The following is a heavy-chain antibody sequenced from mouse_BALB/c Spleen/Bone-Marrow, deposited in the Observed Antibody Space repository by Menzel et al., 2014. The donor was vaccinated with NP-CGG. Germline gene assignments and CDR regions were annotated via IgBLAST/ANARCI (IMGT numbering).Heavy chain of an antibody. CDR1: GFTFSSYG. D-gene: IGHD2-4*01. V-gene: IGHV5-6*01. CDR2: ISSGGSYT. CDR3: ARQPYNEYDRSMDD. Sequence: EVQRVESGGELVKPGGSLKLSCAAFGFTFSSYGMSWVLRTPDKRLEWVATISSGGSYTYYPDSVKGRFTISRDNAKNTLYLQMSSLKSEDTAMYHCARQPYNEYDRSMDDWGQDAS. J-gene: IGHJ2*02.